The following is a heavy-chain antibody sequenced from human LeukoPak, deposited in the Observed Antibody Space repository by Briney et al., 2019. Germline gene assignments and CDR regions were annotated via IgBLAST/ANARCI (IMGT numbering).Heavy chain of an antibody. Sequence: PSETLSLTCTASGGSLSSGYWGWMRQSPGRGLEWIGYIHHSGTTKYNTSLKSRVTISVDTSKNQFSLRLSSVTAADTAVYYCTIGGGWLTDYWGQGSLVTVSS. D-gene: IGHD6-19*01. CDR3: TIGGGWLTDY. CDR2: IHHSGTT. V-gene: IGHV4-59*01. J-gene: IGHJ4*02. CDR1: GGSLSSGY.